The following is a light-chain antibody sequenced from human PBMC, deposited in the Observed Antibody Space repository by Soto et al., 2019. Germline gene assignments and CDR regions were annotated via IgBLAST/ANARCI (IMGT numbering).Light chain of an antibody. CDR1: QDISDH. CDR3: QQYDDLPWT. V-gene: IGKV1-33*01. CDR2: DAS. J-gene: IGKJ1*01. Sequence: DIQMTQSPSSLSASVGDRVTITCQASQDISDHLNWYQHIPGKAPRLLMYDASSLEAGVPLRFRGSGSGTDFTFTIVSLQPEDIATYYCQQYDDLPWTFGQGTQVEIK.